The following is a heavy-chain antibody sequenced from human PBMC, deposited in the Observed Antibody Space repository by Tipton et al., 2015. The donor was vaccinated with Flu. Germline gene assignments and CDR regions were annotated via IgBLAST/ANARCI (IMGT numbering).Heavy chain of an antibody. Sequence: SLRLSCAASGFTFSSYSMNWVRQAPGKGLEWFSSISRGSTYIYYADSVKGRFTVSRDNAKNSLYLQMNSLRAEDTSVYYCARGKDRTNTSCYQGRDAFDIWGQGTMVTVSS. CDR3: ARGKDRTNTSCYQGRDAFDI. CDR1: GFTFSSYS. CDR2: ISRGSTYI. D-gene: IGHD2-2*01. V-gene: IGHV3-21*01. J-gene: IGHJ3*02.